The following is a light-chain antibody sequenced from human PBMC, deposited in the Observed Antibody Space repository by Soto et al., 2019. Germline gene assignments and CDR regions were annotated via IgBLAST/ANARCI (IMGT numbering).Light chain of an antibody. CDR1: SSDVGAYHS. Sequence: QLVLTQPASVSGSPGQSFTIPCTGSSSDVGAYHSVSWYQQHPGKAPKLIIFDVSNRPSGVSNRFSGSKSGNTASLTISGLQAEDEADYYCSSFTDTGTVMFGGGTQLTVL. V-gene: IGLV2-14*03. CDR2: DVS. J-gene: IGLJ3*02. CDR3: SSFTDTGTVM.